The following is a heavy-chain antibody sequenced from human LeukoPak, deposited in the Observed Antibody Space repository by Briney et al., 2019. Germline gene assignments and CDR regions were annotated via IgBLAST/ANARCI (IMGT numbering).Heavy chain of an antibody. D-gene: IGHD6-19*01. J-gene: IGHJ6*03. CDR1: GFTFSSYA. V-gene: IGHV3-30*04. Sequence: GGSLRLSCAASGFTFSSYAMHWVRQAPGKGLEWVAVISYDGSNKYYADSVKGRFTISRDNSKNTLYLQMNSLRAEDTAVYYCARDRGSSGWYVTLYYYYYYMDVWGKGTTVTVSS. CDR2: ISYDGSNK. CDR3: ARDRGSSGWYVTLYYYYYYMDV.